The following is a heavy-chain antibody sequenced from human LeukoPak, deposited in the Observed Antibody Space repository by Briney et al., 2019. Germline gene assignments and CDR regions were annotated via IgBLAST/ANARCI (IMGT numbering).Heavy chain of an antibody. V-gene: IGHV3-23*01. Sequence: GGSLRLSCAASGFTFKEYGMSWVRQTPGKGLEWVSTINENARNTHYADSVQGRFTISRDNSKNTLLLQMNSLRADDTALYYCTKGDGGWYPIDYWGQGTLVTASS. D-gene: IGHD6-19*01. J-gene: IGHJ4*02. CDR2: INENARNT. CDR3: TKGDGGWYPIDY. CDR1: GFTFKEYG.